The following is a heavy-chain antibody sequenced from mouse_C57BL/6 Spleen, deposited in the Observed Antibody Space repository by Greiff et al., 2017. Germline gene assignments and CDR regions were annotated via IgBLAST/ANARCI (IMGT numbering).Heavy chain of an antibody. J-gene: IGHJ3*01. V-gene: IGHV1-15*01. Sequence: QVQLKESGAELVRPGASVTLSCKASGYTFTGYEMHWVKQTPVHGLEWIGAIDPETGGTAYNQKFKGKAILTADKSSSTAYMELSSLTSEDSAVYYCTRPLRLPAFAYWGQGTLVTVSA. CDR1: GYTFTGYE. CDR3: TRPLRLPAFAY. D-gene: IGHD3-2*02. CDR2: IDPETGGT.